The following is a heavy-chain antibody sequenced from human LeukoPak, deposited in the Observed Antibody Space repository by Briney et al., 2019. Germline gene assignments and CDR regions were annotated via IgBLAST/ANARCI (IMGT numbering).Heavy chain of an antibody. J-gene: IGHJ4*02. Sequence: PSQTLSLTCTVSGGSISSGDYYWRWLRQPPGKGLEWIGYIYYSGSTYYNPSLKSRVTISVDTSKNQFSLKLSSVTAADTAVYYCARVYDSSGYYYNYYFDYWGQGTLVTVSS. CDR1: GGSISSGDYY. CDR2: IYYSGST. V-gene: IGHV4-30-4*08. D-gene: IGHD3-22*01. CDR3: ARVYDSSGYYYNYYFDY.